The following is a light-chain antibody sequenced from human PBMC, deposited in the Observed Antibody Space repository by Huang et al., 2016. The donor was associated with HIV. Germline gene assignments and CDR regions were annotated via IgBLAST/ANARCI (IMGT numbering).Light chain of an antibody. CDR2: GAS. V-gene: IGKV3-15*01. CDR3: QQYNNGYT. CDR1: QSVSSN. J-gene: IGKJ2*01. Sequence: EIVMTQSPATLSVSPGERATLSCRASQSVSSNLAWYQQKPGQAPRLLIYGASTRATVIPARFSGSGSGTEFTLTISSLQSEDFAVYYCQQYNNGYTFGQGTKLEIK.